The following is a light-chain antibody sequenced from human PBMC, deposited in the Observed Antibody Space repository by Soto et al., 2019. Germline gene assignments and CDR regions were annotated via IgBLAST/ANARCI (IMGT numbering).Light chain of an antibody. CDR2: GAS. Sequence: EIVLTQYPGTLSLSPGERATLSCRASQSVSSIYLAWYQQKPGQAPRHLIYGASSRATGIPDRFSGSGYGTDYTVTKSRLDHENFAVYYCQQHGSSRWTFGQGTKVEI. J-gene: IGKJ1*01. V-gene: IGKV3-20*01. CDR1: QSVSSIY. CDR3: QQHGSSRWT.